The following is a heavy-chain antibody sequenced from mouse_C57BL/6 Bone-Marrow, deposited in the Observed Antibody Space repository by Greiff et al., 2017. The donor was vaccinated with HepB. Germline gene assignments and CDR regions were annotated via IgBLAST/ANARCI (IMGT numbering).Heavy chain of an antibody. D-gene: IGHD1-1*01. CDR1: GFTFSDYG. V-gene: IGHV5-17*01. CDR3: ARTGITTVVGHFDY. Sequence: EVKLKESGGGLVKPGGSLKLSCAASGFTFSDYGMHWVRQAPEKGLEWVAYISSGSSTIYYADTVKGRFTISRDNAKNTLFLQMTSLRSEDTAMYYCARTGITTVVGHFDYWGQGTTLTVSS. CDR2: ISSGSSTI. J-gene: IGHJ2*01.